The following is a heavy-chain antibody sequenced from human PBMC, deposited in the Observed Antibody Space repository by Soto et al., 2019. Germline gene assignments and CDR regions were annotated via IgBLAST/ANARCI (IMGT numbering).Heavy chain of an antibody. J-gene: IGHJ4*02. Sequence: ASVKVSCKASGYTFSSHDINWLRQATGQGLEWMGWLNPHRGSTAYAHKFQGRVTMTWDASINTAYLELSSLRSEDTAMYSCARVSSIAARRSFDSWGQGTLVTVSS. CDR3: ARVSSIAARRSFDS. V-gene: IGHV1-8*01. D-gene: IGHD6-6*01. CDR2: LNPHRGST. CDR1: GYTFSSHD.